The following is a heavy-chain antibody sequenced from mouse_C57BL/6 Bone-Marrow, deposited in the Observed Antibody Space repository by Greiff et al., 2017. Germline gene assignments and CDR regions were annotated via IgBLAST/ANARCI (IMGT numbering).Heavy chain of an antibody. CDR1: GFTFSSYA. CDR3: ARTNWDGIAY. J-gene: IGHJ3*01. CDR2: ISDGGSYT. Sequence: EVMLVESGGGLVKPGGSLKLSCAASGFTFSSYAMSWVRQTPEQRLEWVATISDGGSYTYSPDNVKGRFTISRDHAKNNLYLQLSHLKSEDTAMYYCARTNWDGIAYWGQGTLVTVSA. D-gene: IGHD4-1*01. V-gene: IGHV5-4*03.